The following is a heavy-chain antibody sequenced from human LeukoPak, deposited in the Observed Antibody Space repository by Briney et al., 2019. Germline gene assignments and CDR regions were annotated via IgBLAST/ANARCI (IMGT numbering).Heavy chain of an antibody. J-gene: IGHJ4*02. D-gene: IGHD1-26*01. Sequence: QTGGSLRLSCAASGFTVSSNFMSWVRQAPGKGLEWVSVIYSGGDTYYADSVKGRFTISRDNSKNTLHLQMNSLRAEDTAVYYCARDIGGIFDSWGQGTLVTVSS. V-gene: IGHV3-53*01. CDR1: GFTVSSNF. CDR2: IYSGGDT. CDR3: ARDIGGIFDS.